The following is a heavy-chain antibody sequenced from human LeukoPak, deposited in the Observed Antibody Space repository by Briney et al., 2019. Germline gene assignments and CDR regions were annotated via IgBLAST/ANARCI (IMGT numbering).Heavy chain of an antibody. V-gene: IGHV1-2*02. CDR2: INLNSGGT. D-gene: IGHD3-22*01. CDR3: AVNYYDSSAYYYEVGDY. J-gene: IGHJ4*02. CDR1: GYTFTGNY. Sequence: ASVKVSCKASGYTFTGNYMNWVRQAPGQGLEWMGWINLNSGGTNYAQKFQGRVTMTRDTSLSTAYMALSRLESDDTAVYYCAVNYYDSSAYYYEVGDYWGQGTLVTVSS.